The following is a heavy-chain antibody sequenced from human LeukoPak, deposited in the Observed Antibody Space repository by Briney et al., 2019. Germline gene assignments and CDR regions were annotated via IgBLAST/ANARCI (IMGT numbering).Heavy chain of an antibody. CDR3: ARGQSSWYSGWDY. V-gene: IGHV4-39*01. J-gene: IGHJ4*02. CDR2: IYYNGGT. CDR1: GGSIRSSTYY. Sequence: SETLSLTCTVSGGSIRSSTYYWGWIRQPPGKGLEWIGTIYYNGGTYYNPSLKSRVTISVDTSKNQFSLKLSSVTAADTAVYYCARGQSSWYSGWDYWGQGTLVTVSS. D-gene: IGHD6-13*01.